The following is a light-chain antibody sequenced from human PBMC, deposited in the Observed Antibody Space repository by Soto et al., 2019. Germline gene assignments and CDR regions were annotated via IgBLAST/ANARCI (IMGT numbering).Light chain of an antibody. CDR3: NSYTSSTTLV. CDR2: EVS. Sequence: QPVLTQPASVSGSPGQSITISCTGTSSDVGGYNYVSWYQQHPGKAPKLMIYEVSNRPSGVSHRFSGSKSGNTASLTISGFQAEDEADYYCNSYTSSTTLVFGGGTKLTVL. V-gene: IGLV2-14*01. CDR1: SSDVGGYNY. J-gene: IGLJ2*01.